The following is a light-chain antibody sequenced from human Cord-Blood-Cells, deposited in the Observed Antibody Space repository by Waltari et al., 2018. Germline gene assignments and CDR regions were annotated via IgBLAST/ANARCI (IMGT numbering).Light chain of an antibody. J-gene: IGLJ3*02. V-gene: IGLV2-14*01. CDR3: SSYTSSSTPWV. CDR1: SSDVGGYNY. CDR2: DVS. Sequence: QSALTQPASVSGSPGQSITISCTGTSSDVGGYNYVSWYQQHPGKAPKLMIYDVSNRPSGVSNRFSGSKSGNTASLTISGLQAEGEAEYYCSSYTSSSTPWVFGGGTKLTVL.